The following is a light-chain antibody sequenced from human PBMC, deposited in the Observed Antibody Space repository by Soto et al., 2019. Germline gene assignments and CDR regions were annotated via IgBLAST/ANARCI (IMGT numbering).Light chain of an antibody. Sequence: DNQMTQSPSSLSASIGDKVTITCQASQDISNDLNWYQHKPGKAPKLLIYDASTLETGVPSRFSGSGSGTDFTFAVSSLQPEDIATYYCQQSDNLPLTFGGGTKVQI. V-gene: IGKV1-33*01. CDR1: QDISND. CDR2: DAS. CDR3: QQSDNLPLT. J-gene: IGKJ4*01.